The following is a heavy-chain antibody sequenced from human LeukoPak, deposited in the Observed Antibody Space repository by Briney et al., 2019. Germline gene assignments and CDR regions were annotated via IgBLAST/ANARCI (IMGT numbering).Heavy chain of an antibody. CDR2: ISGSGGST. D-gene: IGHD3-22*01. CDR3: ATAHYYDTSAYSDY. Sequence: GGSLRLSCAASGFTFSSRAMSWVRQAPGKGLEWVSAISGSGGSTYYADSVKGRFTISRDNSKTTLNLQMNSLRAEDTAVYYCATAHYYDTSAYSDYWGQGTLVTVSS. V-gene: IGHV3-23*01. J-gene: IGHJ4*02. CDR1: GFTFSSRA.